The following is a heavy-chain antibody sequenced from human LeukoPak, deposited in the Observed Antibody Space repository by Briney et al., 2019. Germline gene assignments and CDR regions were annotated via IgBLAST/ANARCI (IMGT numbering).Heavy chain of an antibody. CDR3: ARGYASGTYYNVNHYYFDY. CDR2: INHSGST. V-gene: IGHV4-34*01. CDR1: GGSFSGYY. Sequence: SETLSLTCAVYGGSFSGYYWSWIRQPPGKGLEWIGEINHSGSTNHNPSLKSRVTISVDTSENQFSLKLSSVTAADTAVYYCARGYASGTYYNVNHYYFDYWGQGTLVTVSS. J-gene: IGHJ4*02. D-gene: IGHD3-10*01.